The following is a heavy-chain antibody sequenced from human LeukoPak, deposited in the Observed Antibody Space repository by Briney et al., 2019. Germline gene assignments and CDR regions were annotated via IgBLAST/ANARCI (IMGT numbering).Heavy chain of an antibody. CDR3: ARQRYSGSYFHY. CDR2: IYTSGST. D-gene: IGHD1-26*01. V-gene: IGHV4-4*09. Sequence: SETLSLTCTVCGGSISSYYWSWIRQPPGKGLEWIGYIYTSGSTNYNPSPNSRVTISVATSKNQFSLKLSSVTAADTAVYYCARQRYSGSYFHYWGQGTLVTVSS. CDR1: GGSISSYY. J-gene: IGHJ4*03.